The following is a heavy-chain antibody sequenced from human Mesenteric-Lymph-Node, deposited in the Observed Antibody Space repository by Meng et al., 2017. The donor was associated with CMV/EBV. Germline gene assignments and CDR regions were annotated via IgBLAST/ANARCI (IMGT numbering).Heavy chain of an antibody. Sequence: GESLKISCEVSGIIFSRSGMHWVRQAPGKGLEWVAFIRYDGSKKYYTDSVKGRFTISRDNAKNSLSLQMNSLRDEDTAVYYCVRDGVGKFWGQGTLVTVSS. CDR3: VRDGVGKF. J-gene: IGHJ4*02. CDR1: GIIFSRSG. CDR2: IRYDGSKK. V-gene: IGHV3-30*02. D-gene: IGHD7-27*01.